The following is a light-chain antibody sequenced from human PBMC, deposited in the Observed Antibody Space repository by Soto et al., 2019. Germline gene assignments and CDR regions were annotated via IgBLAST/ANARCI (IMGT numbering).Light chain of an antibody. CDR1: QDISNS. CDR3: QQYDNVPLT. Sequence: DIQMTQSPSSLSASVGDRVTITCQAGQDISNSLNWYQHKPGKAPKLLIYDASSLETGVPSRFGGSGSGTDFTFTISSPQPEDIATYYCQQYDNVPLTFGGGTKVEI. J-gene: IGKJ4*01. V-gene: IGKV1-33*01. CDR2: DAS.